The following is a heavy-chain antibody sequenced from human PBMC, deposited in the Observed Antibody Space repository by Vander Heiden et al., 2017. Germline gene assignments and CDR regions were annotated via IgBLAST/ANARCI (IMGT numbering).Heavy chain of an antibody. D-gene: IGHD2-15*01. CDR1: VDSVSSNSAA. CDR2: SYYRSRWYT. Sequence: QVQLQQSGPGLVKPSQTLSVTCAISVDSVSSNSAAWNWIRQSPSRGLEWLGRSYYRSRWYTEYAASVRSRITINPDTSKNQLSLQLNSVTPEDTAVYYCTRTGGGDYWGQGTLVTVSS. J-gene: IGHJ4*02. V-gene: IGHV6-1*01. CDR3: TRTGGGDY.